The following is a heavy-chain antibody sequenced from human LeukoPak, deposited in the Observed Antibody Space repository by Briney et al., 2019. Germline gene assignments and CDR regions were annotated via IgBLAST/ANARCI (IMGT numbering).Heavy chain of an antibody. D-gene: IGHD5-18*01. V-gene: IGHV4-59*11. CDR3: ATIKRGNIFGYFDF. CDR2: MLDTVTT. J-gene: IGHJ4*02. Sequence: SETLSLTCAASGASMNTHYWSSIRQPPREGGGWIGYMLDTVTTKDNPSLKSRFTLSADTSKNQFSLRLTSVTAADTAVYYCATIKRGNIFGYFDFWGQGIPVTVSS. CDR1: GASMNTHY.